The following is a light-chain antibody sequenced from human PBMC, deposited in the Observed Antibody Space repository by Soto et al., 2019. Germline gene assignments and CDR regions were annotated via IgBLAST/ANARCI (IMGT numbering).Light chain of an antibody. CDR1: LGIRND. J-gene: IGKJ1*01. CDR2: AAS. CDR3: QQSYSTPRK. V-gene: IGKV1-39*01. Sequence: IQMTQSPSSLSASVGDRVTISCRASLGIRNDLGWYQQKPGKAPKLLIFAASSLQSGVPSRFSGSGSGTDFTLTISSLQPEDFATYYCQQSYSTPRKFGQGTKVDIK.